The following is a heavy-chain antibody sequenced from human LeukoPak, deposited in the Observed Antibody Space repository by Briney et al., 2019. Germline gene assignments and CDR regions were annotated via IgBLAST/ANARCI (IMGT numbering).Heavy chain of an antibody. J-gene: IGHJ4*02. CDR3: ARDPSPQVFDY. CDR1: GYTFTSYG. CDR2: ISAYNGNT. V-gene: IGHV1-18*01. Sequence: ASVKVSCKSSGYTFTSYGITWVRQAPGQGLEWMGWISAYNGNTNYAQKLQGRVTMTTDTSTSTAYMELRSLRSDDTAVYYCARDPSPQVFDYWGQGALVTVSS.